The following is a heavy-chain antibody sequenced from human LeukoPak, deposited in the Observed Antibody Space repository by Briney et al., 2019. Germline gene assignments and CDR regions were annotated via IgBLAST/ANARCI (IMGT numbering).Heavy chain of an antibody. CDR3: AVWSNYYTSAFDI. Sequence: SETLSLTCTVSGGSISSGSGYWSWIRQPAGKGLEWIGRIYSSGSTDYNPSLKSRVTISMDTSKNQFSLKLSSVTAADTAVYYCAVWSNYYTSAFDIWGQGTMVTVSS. D-gene: IGHD3-3*01. CDR1: GGSISSGSGY. J-gene: IGHJ3*02. CDR2: IYSSGST. V-gene: IGHV4-61*02.